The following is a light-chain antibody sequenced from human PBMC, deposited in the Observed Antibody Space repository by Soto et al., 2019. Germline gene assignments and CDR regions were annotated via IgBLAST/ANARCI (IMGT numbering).Light chain of an antibody. CDR3: QQYNNWTWT. CDR2: GAS. CDR1: KSVATN. V-gene: IGKV3-15*01. Sequence: EIVMTQYPATLSVSPGERATLSCGASKSVATNLAWYQQKTGKAPRLLIYGASTRATGIPARLSGSGYGTDFTITISSLKPVDFEVYSCQQYNNWTWTFGQGTKVDIK. J-gene: IGKJ1*01.